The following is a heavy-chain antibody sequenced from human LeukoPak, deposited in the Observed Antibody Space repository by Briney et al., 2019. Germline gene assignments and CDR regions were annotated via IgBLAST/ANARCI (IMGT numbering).Heavy chain of an antibody. J-gene: IGHJ4*02. CDR2: IRGEVDRP. CDR1: GFTLSSYA. CDR3: ARGGRSGSHDKFDY. Sequence: GGALRHSCAPSGFTLSSYATHWVPRAPGKGPEFVSDIRGEVDRPYYVSSVRGRFIISRDNSKNTVDLQLGRLRGGDMAVYYCARGGRSGSHDKFDYWGQGTLVTVSS. V-gene: IGHV3-64*01. D-gene: IGHD1-26*01.